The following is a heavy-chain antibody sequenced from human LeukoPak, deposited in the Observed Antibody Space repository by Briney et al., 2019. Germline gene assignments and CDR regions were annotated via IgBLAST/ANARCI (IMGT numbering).Heavy chain of an antibody. J-gene: IGHJ5*02. CDR3: ARFLHMFDP. Sequence: GSLKLSCVASGFTFRSYAMSWVRQPPGKGLEWIGEIYHSGSTNYNPSLKSRVTISVDKSKNQFSLKLSSVTAADTAVYYCARFLHMFDPWGQGTLVTVSS. CDR1: GFTFRSYAM. CDR2: IYHSGST. V-gene: IGHV4-4*02.